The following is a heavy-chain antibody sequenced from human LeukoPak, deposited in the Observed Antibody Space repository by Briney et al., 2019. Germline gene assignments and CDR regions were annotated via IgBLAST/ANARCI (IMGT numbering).Heavy chain of an antibody. CDR1: GVSISSYY. Sequence: SETLSLTCTVSGVSISSYYWSRIRQPAGKGLEWIGRIYTSGSTNYNPSLKSRVTMSVDTSKNQFSLKLSSVTAADTAVYYCARDYWADHQINWFDPWGQGTLVTVSS. V-gene: IGHV4-4*07. D-gene: IGHD2-8*02. J-gene: IGHJ5*02. CDR2: IYTSGST. CDR3: ARDYWADHQINWFDP.